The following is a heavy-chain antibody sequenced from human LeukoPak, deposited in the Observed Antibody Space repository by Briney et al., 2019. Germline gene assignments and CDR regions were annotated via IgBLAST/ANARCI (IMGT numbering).Heavy chain of an antibody. CDR2: ISACNGNT. D-gene: IGHD1-26*01. CDR1: GYTFTSYG. V-gene: IGHV1-18*01. Sequence: ASVKVSCKASGYTFTSYGISWVRQAPGQGLEWMGWISACNGNTNYAQKLQGRVTMTTDTSTSTVYMELSSLRSEDTAVYYCARDRNSGSYYYVDYWGQGTLVTVSS. J-gene: IGHJ4*02. CDR3: ARDRNSGSYYYVDY.